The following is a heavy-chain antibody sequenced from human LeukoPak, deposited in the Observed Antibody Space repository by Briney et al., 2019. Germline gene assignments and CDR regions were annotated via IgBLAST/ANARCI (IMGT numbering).Heavy chain of an antibody. CDR3: ARGHTPRHYSDP. CDR2: MNPNSGNT. CDR1: GYTFTSYD. Sequence: ASVKVSCKASGYTFTSYDINWVRQATGQGLEWMGWMNPNSGNTGYAQKFQGRVTITRNTSISTAYMELSSLRSEDTAVYYCARGHTPRHYSDPWGQGTLVTVSS. J-gene: IGHJ5*02. D-gene: IGHD2-15*01. V-gene: IGHV1-8*03.